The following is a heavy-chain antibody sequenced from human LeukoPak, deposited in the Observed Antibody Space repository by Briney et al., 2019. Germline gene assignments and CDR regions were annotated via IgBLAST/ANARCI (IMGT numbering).Heavy chain of an antibody. CDR1: GYIFTGYY. CDR2: INPDSGGT. D-gene: IGHD6-13*01. V-gene: IGHV1-2*02. CDR3: ARDLYSSSWYYWFDP. Sequence: ASVKVSCKASGYIFTGYYMHWVRQAPGQGLEWMGWINPDSGGTNYAQKFQGRVTMTRDTSISTAYMELSRLRSDDTAVYYCARDLYSSSWYYWFDPWGQGTLVTVSS. J-gene: IGHJ5*02.